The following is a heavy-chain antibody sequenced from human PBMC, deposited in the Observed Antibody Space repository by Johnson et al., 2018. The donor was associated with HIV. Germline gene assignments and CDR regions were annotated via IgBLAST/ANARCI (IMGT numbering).Heavy chain of an antibody. D-gene: IGHD6-13*01. CDR1: GFTFSNAW. J-gene: IGHJ3*02. CDR2: IKSKTDGGTT. V-gene: IGHV3-15*01. Sequence: VQLVESGGGLVQPGGSLRLSCAASGFTFSNAWMSWVRQAPGKGLEWVGRIKSKTDGGTTDYAAPVKGRFTISRDDSKNTLYLRMNSLKTEDTDVYYCTTSIAAAGIDAFDIWGQRTMVTVSS. CDR3: TTSIAAAGIDAFDI.